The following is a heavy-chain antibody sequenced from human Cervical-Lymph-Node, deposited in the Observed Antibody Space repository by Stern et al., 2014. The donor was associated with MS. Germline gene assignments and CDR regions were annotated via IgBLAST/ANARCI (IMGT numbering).Heavy chain of an antibody. CDR3: ARVGGSNWYSYFDL. Sequence: EVQLVESGADVKKPGDSLKISCKGSGYSFTNYWIGWVRQMPGKGLEWMGVIYPGDSDARYSPSFPGQVTFSVDQSISTAYLQWSSLKASDTAIYYCARVGGSNWYSYFDLWGRGTLVTVSS. J-gene: IGHJ2*01. CDR1: GYSFTNYW. D-gene: IGHD6-13*01. V-gene: IGHV5-51*01. CDR2: IYPGDSDA.